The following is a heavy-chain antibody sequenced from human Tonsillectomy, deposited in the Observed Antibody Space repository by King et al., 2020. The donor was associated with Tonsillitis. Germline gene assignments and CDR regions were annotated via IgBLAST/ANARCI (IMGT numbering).Heavy chain of an antibody. D-gene: IGHD6-19*01. CDR2: IYSGVTT. CDR1: GFTVSSNY. Sequence: VQLVESGGGLVQPGGSLRLSCAASGFTVSSNYMSWVRQAPGKGLEWVSVIYSGVTTYYADSVKGRFTISRDNSKNTLYLQMNSLRAEDTAVYYCARGPVSSGGHNWFDPWGQGTLVTVSS. V-gene: IGHV3-66*01. J-gene: IGHJ5*02. CDR3: ARGPVSSGGHNWFDP.